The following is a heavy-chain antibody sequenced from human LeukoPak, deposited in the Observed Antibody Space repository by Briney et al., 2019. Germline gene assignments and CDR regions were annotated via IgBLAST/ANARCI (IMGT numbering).Heavy chain of an antibody. D-gene: IGHD5-12*01. J-gene: IGHJ4*02. CDR2: IYYSGST. CDR1: GGSISSYY. V-gene: IGHV4-59*05. CDR3: ARLFSGYDSVFDY. Sequence: SETLSLTCTVSGGSISSYYWSWIRQPPGKGLEWIGSIYYSGSTYYNPSLKSRVTISVDTSKNQFSLKLSSVTAADTAVYYCARLFSGYDSVFDYWGQGTLVTVS.